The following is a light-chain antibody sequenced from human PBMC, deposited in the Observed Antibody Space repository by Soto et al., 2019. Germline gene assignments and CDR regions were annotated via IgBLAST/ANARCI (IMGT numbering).Light chain of an antibody. V-gene: IGKV3-11*01. J-gene: IGKJ2*01. CDR1: QSVSDY. CDR3: QQGSNRLFT. CDR2: DAS. Sequence: EIVLTQSPATLSLSPGERATLSCRASQSVSDYLAWYQQKPGLAPRLLIYDASNRAAGIPARFSGSGSGTDFTLTISTLEAEDFAVYYCQQGSNRLFTFGQGTKLEIK.